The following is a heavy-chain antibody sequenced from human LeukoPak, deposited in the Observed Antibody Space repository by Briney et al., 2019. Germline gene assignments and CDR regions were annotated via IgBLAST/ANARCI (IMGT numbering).Heavy chain of an antibody. CDR1: GFTFSSYA. D-gene: IGHD6-6*01. CDR3: ARVEYSSSSFDY. V-gene: IGHV3-30-3*01. Sequence: GGSLRLSCAASGFTFSSYAMHWVRQAPGKGLEWVAVISYDGSNKYYADSVKGRFTISRDNSKNTLYLQMNSLRAGDTAVYHCARVEYSSSSFDYWGQGTLVTVSS. CDR2: ISYDGSNK. J-gene: IGHJ4*02.